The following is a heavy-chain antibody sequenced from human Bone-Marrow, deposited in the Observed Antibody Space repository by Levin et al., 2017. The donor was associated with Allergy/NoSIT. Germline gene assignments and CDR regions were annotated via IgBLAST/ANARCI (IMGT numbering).Heavy chain of an antibody. V-gene: IGHV3-30*18. J-gene: IGHJ4*02. CDR2: ISYDGSNT. D-gene: IGHD4-23*01. CDR3: AKDMFYGGNGKTRNDY. CDR1: GFTFSGFG. Sequence: GGSLRLSCAASGFTFSGFGMHWVRQAPGKGLEWVAVISYDGSNTYYADSVRGRFTISRDNSKTTLYLQMNSLRAEDTAVYYCAKDMFYGGNGKTRNDYWGQGTLVTVSS.